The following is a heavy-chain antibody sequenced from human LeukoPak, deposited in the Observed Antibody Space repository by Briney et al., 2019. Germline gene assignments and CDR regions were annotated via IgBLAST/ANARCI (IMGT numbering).Heavy chain of an antibody. D-gene: IGHD1-26*01. V-gene: IGHV4-34*01. CDR2: INHSGST. CDR3: ARVPEYSGSYDGLFDY. CDR1: GGSFSGYY. J-gene: IGHJ4*02. Sequence: SETLSLTCAVYGGSFSGYYWSWIRQPPGKGLEWIGEINHSGSTNYNPSLKSRVTISVDTSKNQFSLKLSSVTAADTAVYYCARVPEYSGSYDGLFDYWGQGTLVTVSS.